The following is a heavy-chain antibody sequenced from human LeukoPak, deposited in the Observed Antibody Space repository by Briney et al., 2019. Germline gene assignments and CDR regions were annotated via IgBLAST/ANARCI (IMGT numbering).Heavy chain of an antibody. Sequence: TSETPSLTCAVYGGSFSGCYWSWIRQPPRKGVEWSGEINHSGSTNYHPSLTSRVTISVATSKNQFSLKLSSVTAADTAVYYCARGQPFGVVIRYYYYYMDVWGKGTTVTVSS. J-gene: IGHJ6*03. CDR3: ARGQPFGVVIRYYYYYMDV. CDR1: GGSFSGCY. V-gene: IGHV4-34*01. D-gene: IGHD3-3*01. CDR2: INHSGST.